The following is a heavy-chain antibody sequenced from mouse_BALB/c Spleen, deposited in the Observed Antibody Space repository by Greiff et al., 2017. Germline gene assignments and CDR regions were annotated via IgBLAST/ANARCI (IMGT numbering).Heavy chain of an antibody. V-gene: IGHV5-6-5*01. CDR3: ARIYDYDGAMDY. Sequence: EVQVVESGGGLVKPGGSLKLSCAASGFTFSSYAMSWVRQTPEKRLEWVASISSGGSTYYPDSVKGRFTISRDNARNILYLQMSSLRSEDTAMYYCARIYDYDGAMDYWGQGTSVTVSS. CDR2: ISSGGST. CDR1: GFTFSSYA. J-gene: IGHJ4*01. D-gene: IGHD2-4*01.